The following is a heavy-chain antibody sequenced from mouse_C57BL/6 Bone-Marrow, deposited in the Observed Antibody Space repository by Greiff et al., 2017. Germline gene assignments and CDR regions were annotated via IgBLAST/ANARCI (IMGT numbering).Heavy chain of an antibody. CDR1: GYTFTSYW. D-gene: IGHD2-14*01. Sequence: QVQLQQSGAELVMPGASVKLSCKASGYTFTSYWMHWVKQRPGQGLEWIGEIDPSDSYTNYNQKFKGKSTLTVDKSSSTAYMQLSSLTSEDSAVYYCASGYHGYFDVWGTGTTVTVSS. CDR2: IDPSDSYT. V-gene: IGHV1-69*01. CDR3: ASGYHGYFDV. J-gene: IGHJ1*03.